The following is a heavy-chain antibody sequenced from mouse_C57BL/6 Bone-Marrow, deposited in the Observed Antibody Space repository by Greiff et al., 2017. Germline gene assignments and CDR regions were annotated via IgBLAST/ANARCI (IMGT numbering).Heavy chain of an antibody. CDR3: ARDNYGSSYEYFDV. V-gene: IGHV1-81*01. J-gene: IGHJ1*03. D-gene: IGHD1-1*01. CDR1: GYTFTSYG. Sequence: QVQLKQSGAELARPGASVKLSCKASGYTFTSYGISWVKQRTGQGLEWIGEIYPRSGNTYYNEKFKGKATLTADKSSSTAYMELRSLTSEDSAVYFCARDNYGSSYEYFDVWGTGTTVTVSS. CDR2: IYPRSGNT.